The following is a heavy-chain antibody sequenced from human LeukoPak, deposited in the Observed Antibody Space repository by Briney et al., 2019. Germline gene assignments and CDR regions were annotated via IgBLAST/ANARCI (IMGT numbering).Heavy chain of an antibody. V-gene: IGHV3-23*01. J-gene: IGHJ4*02. CDR2: ISGSGGST. CDR1: GFTFSSYG. Sequence: GGTLRLSCAASGFTFSSYGMSWVRQAPGKGLEWVSAISGSGGSTYYADSVKGRFTISRDNSKNTLYLQMNSLRAEDTAVYYCANFELVRGSDYWGQGTLVTVSS. CDR3: ANFELVRGSDY. D-gene: IGHD3-10*01.